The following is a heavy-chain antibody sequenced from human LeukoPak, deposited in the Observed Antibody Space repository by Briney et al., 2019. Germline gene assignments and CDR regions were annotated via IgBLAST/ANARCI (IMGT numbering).Heavy chain of an antibody. D-gene: IGHD2-15*01. J-gene: IGHJ4*02. CDR3: TREGRVGVPFDY. Sequence: GASVKVSCKASGYTFTSYGISWVRQAPGQGLEWIGWINPNAGDTTYAQGFHGRVTMTRDTSISTVYMELNSLKLDDTAVYYCTREGRVGVPFDYWGQGTLVTVSS. CDR2: INPNAGDT. CDR1: GYTFTSYG. V-gene: IGHV1-18*01.